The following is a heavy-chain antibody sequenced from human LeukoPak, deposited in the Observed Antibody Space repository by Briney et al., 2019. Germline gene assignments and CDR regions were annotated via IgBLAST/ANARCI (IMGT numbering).Heavy chain of an antibody. CDR2: IIPIFETA. J-gene: IGHJ4*02. CDR1: GGTFSSYA. D-gene: IGHD3-10*01. V-gene: IGHV1-69*13. Sequence: SVKVSCKASGGTFSSYAISWVRQAPGQGLEWMGGIIPIFETANYAQKFQGRVTIIADESTSTAYMELSSLRSEDTAVYYCAGGYYGSGSYYKIFFDNWGQGTLVTVSS. CDR3: AGGYYGSGSYYKIFFDN.